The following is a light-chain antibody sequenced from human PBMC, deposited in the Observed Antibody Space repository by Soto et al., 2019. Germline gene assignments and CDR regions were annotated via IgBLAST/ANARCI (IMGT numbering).Light chain of an antibody. CDR3: QHYRRNMWS. J-gene: IGKJ1*01. Sequence: DIQMTQSPSTLSASVGGRVTITCRASQSVGTWVAWYQQKPGKAPKLLIFGASNLESGVPSRFSGSGSGTEFTLTIATLQPDDFATYFCQHYRRNMWSFGPGTKV. CDR2: GAS. V-gene: IGKV1-5*01. CDR1: QSVGTW.